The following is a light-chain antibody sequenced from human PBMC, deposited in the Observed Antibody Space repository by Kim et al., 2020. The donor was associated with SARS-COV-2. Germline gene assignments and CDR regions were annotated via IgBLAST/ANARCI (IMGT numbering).Light chain of an antibody. Sequence: SSELTQDPAVSVALGQTVTITCQGDSLRRFYANWYQQKPGQAPVVVIYGKDNRPSGIPDRFYGSRSGNTASLTITGAQAEDEADYYCHSRDNGVQHCLFGGGTKLTVL. V-gene: IGLV3-19*01. CDR1: SLRRFY. CDR3: HSRDNGVQHCL. CDR2: GKD. J-gene: IGLJ2*01.